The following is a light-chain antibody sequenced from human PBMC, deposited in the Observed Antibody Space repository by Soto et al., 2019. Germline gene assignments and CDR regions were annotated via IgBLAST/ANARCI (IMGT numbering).Light chain of an antibody. Sequence: DIVMTQSPDSLAVSLGERATINCKSSQSVSTNNKNYLTWYQLKPGQPPRLLIFWASTRESGVPDRFTGSGSGTDFSLTISSLQAEDVAVYYCQQYYSPLVTFGGGTKVEIK. J-gene: IGKJ4*01. CDR2: WAS. CDR1: QSVSTNNKNY. CDR3: QQYYSPLVT. V-gene: IGKV4-1*01.